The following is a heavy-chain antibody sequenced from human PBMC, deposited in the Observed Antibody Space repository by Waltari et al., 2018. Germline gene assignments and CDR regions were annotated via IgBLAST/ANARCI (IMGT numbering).Heavy chain of an antibody. V-gene: IGHV3-74*01. Sequence: VQLVESGGGVVQPGRSLRLSCEASGFSFSSYGMHWVRQDPEKGLVWVSNVKHDGTHTTYADSVKGRFTVSRDNAKNTVHLQMNSLRVDDTAVYFCARDTPGDGIDYWGQGTLVTVSS. CDR1: GFSFSSYG. CDR3: ARDTPGDGIDY. CDR2: VKHDGTHT. D-gene: IGHD7-27*01. J-gene: IGHJ4*02.